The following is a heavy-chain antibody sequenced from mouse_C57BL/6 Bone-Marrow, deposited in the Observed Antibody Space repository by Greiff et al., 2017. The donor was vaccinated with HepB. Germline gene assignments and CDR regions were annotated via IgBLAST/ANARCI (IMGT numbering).Heavy chain of an antibody. CDR3: ARRNYGSSSNWYFDV. CDR2: ISSGGSYT. Sequence: EVKVVESGGDLVKPGGSLKLSCAASGFTFSSYGMSWVRQTPDKRLEWVATISSGGSYTYYPDSVKGRFTISRDNAKNTLYLQMSSLKSEDTAMYYCARRNYGSSSNWYFDVWGTGTTVTVSS. V-gene: IGHV5-6*02. J-gene: IGHJ1*03. D-gene: IGHD1-1*01. CDR1: GFTFSSYG.